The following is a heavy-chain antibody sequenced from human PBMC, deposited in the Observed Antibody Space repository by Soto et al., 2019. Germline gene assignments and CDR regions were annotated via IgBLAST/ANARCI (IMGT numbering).Heavy chain of an antibody. D-gene: IGHD3-10*01. CDR1: GYTFSNYD. CDR3: AKVSRKGSAIDFDY. V-gene: IGHV1-8*01. Sequence: QVQLVQSGAELKKPGASVKVSCKASGYTFSNYDMHWVRQATGQGPEWIGWVNPNNGDTSYAQKFQGRVTLTTDISTTTAAMELTILRSEDTSIDSGAKVSRKGSAIDFDYWGQGTLITVSS. J-gene: IGHJ4*02. CDR2: VNPNNGDT.